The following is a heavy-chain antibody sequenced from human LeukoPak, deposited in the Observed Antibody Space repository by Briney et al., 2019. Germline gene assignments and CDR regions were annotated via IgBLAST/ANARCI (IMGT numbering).Heavy chain of an antibody. D-gene: IGHD3-22*01. CDR3: AGQYYYDSSGYSDY. V-gene: IGHV4-59*01. CDR2: IYYSGST. Sequence: SETLSLTCTVSGGSISSYYWSWLRQPPGKGLEGIGYIYYSGSTNYNPSLKSRVTISVDTSKNQFSLKLSSVTAADTAVYYCAGQYYYDSSGYSDYWGQGTLVTVSS. CDR1: GGSISSYY. J-gene: IGHJ4*02.